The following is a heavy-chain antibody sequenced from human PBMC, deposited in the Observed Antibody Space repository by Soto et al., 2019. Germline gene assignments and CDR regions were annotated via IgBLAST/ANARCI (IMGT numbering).Heavy chain of an antibody. CDR2: IYYSGST. J-gene: IGHJ5*02. V-gene: IGHV4-31*03. CDR1: GGSISSGGYY. CDR3: ARDSGSGTSLWFDP. Sequence: LSLTCTVSGGSISSGGYYWSWIRQHPGKGLEWIGYIYYSGSTYYNPSLKSRVTISVDTSKNQFSLKLSSVTAADTAVYYCARDSGSGTSLWFDPWGQGTLVTVSS. D-gene: IGHD1-7*01.